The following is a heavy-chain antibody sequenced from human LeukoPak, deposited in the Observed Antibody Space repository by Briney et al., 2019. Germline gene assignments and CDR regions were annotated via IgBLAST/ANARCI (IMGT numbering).Heavy chain of an antibody. CDR1: GFTFSDYY. CDR3: ARDRYSGSYPLDY. D-gene: IGHD1-26*01. V-gene: IGHV3-11*01. J-gene: IGHJ4*02. Sequence: GGSLRLSCAASGFTFSDYYMSWIRQAPGKGPEWVSYISSSGSTIYYADSVKGRFTISRDNAKNSLYLQMNSLRAEDTAVYYCARDRYSGSYPLDYWGQGTLVTVSS. CDR2: ISSSGSTI.